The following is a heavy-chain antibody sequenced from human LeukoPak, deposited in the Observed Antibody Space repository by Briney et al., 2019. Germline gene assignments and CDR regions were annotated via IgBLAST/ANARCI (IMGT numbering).Heavy chain of an antibody. D-gene: IGHD1-20*01. CDR2: IQYSGST. J-gene: IGHJ4*02. CDR1: GGSISSSRYY. Sequence: SETLPLTCTVSGGSISSSRYYWGWIRQPPGKGLEWIGSIQYSGSTYHHPSLKSRVTISADTSKNQFSLRLSSVTAADTAVYYCARINWNDAGFFDYWGQGTLVTVSS. V-gene: IGHV4-39*01. CDR3: ARINWNDAGFFDY.